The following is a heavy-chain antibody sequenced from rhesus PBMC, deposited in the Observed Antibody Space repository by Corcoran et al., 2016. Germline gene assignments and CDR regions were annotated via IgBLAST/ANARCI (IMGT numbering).Heavy chain of an antibody. J-gene: IGHJ4*01. Sequence: EVQLVESGGGLVQPGGSLRLSCAASGFTFSNYWMSWVRQAPGKGLDWVGRIKKKADGETAAYAESFKGDFTISRDDSKNTLYLQMNSLKTEDTAVYYCTRMYCTSTTCYAYYFDYWGQGVLVTVSS. D-gene: IGHD2-2*01. CDR1: GFTFSNYW. CDR2: IKKKADGETA. CDR3: TRMYCTSTTCYAYYFDY. V-gene: IGHV3-16*02.